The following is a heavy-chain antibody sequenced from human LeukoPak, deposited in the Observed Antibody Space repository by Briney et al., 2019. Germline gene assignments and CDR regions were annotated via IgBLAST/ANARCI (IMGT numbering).Heavy chain of an antibody. Sequence: GASVKVSCKASGYTFTSYGISWVRQAPGQGLEWMGWISAYNGNTNCAQKLQGRVTMTTDTSTSTAYMELRSLRSDDTAVYYCARDSAYCGGDCYSSITDYWGQGTLVTVSS. D-gene: IGHD2-21*02. J-gene: IGHJ4*02. CDR1: GYTFTSYG. CDR3: ARDSAYCGGDCYSSITDY. CDR2: ISAYNGNT. V-gene: IGHV1-18*01.